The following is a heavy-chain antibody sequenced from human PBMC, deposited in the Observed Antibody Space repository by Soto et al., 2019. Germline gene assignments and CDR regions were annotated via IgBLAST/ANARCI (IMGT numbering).Heavy chain of an antibody. J-gene: IGHJ5*02. V-gene: IGHV3-15*07. CDR2: IKSKTDGGTT. CDR3: TTALTYYDILTGHH. D-gene: IGHD3-9*01. CDR1: GFTFSNAW. Sequence: GGSLRLSCAASGFTFSNAWMNWVRQAPGKGLEWVGRIKSKTDGGTTDYAAPVKGRFTISRDDSKNTLYLQMNSLKTEDTAVYYCTTALTYYDILTGHHWGQGTLVTVSS.